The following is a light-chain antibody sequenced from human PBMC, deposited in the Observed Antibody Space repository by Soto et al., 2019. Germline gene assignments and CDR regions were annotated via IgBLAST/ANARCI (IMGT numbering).Light chain of an antibody. CDR2: GAS. CDR3: QQYDNRRLPVT. V-gene: IGKV3-15*01. J-gene: IGKJ4*01. Sequence: DIVLTQSPATLSVSPGDRATLSCRASQSINTNVAWYQHKLGQAPRLLIFGASTRVTGVPPRFSGSGSGTDFTLTISYLKSEDLGIYYCQQYDNRRLPVTFGGGTKVEI. CDR1: QSINTN.